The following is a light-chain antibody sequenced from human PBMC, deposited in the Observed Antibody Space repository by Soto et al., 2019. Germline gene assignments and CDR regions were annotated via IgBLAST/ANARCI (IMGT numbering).Light chain of an antibody. CDR3: AAWDDSLKGPV. J-gene: IGLJ2*01. V-gene: IGLV1-44*01. CDR2: SNA. CDR1: SSNIGSNT. Sequence: QSVLTQPPSASGTPGQRVTISCSGSSSNIGSNTVNWYQQLPGTAPKLLIYSNAQRPSGVPDRFSGSKSDTSASLAISGLQSEDEADYYCAAWDDSLKGPVFGGGTKLTVL.